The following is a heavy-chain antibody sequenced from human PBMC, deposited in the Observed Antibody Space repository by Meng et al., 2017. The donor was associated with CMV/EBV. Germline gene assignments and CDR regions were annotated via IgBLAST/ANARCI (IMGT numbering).Heavy chain of an antibody. V-gene: IGHV3-23*01. D-gene: IGHD3-3*01. Sequence: GGSLRLSCAASGFTFSSYAMSWVRQAPGKGLEWVSAISGSGGSTYYADSVKGRFTISRDNSKNTLYLQMNSLSAKDTAVYYYAKWFWSGDDYYGMDVWGQGTTVTVSS. J-gene: IGHJ6*02. CDR1: GFTFSSYA. CDR2: ISGSGGST. CDR3: AKWFWSGDDYYGMDV.